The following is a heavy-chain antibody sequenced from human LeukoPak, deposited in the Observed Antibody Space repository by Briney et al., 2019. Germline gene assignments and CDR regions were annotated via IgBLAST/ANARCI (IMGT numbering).Heavy chain of an antibody. V-gene: IGHV4-4*02. CDR3: AGLVGRYSSGLYYYYFDY. CDR1: GDSINSLDL. Sequence: PSGTLSLTCSVSGDSINSLDLWSWVRQPPGKGLEWIGEMYLSGTTHSNPSVKSRVTISIDKSKNQFFLNLSSVTAADTAVYYCAGLVGRYSSGLYYYYFDYWGQGTLVTVSS. CDR2: MYLSGTT. D-gene: IGHD3-22*01. J-gene: IGHJ4*02.